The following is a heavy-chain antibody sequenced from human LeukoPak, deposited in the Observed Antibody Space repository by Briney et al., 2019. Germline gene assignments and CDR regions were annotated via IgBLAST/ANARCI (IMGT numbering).Heavy chain of an antibody. V-gene: IGHV1-2*02. CDR2: INPNSGGT. CDR1: GYTFTSYG. J-gene: IGHJ4*02. Sequence: ASVKVSCKASGYTFTSYGISWVRQAPGQGLEWMGWINPNSGGTNNAQKFQGRVTMTRDTSVSTAYMELSRLRSDDTAVYYCASRLVGADYWGQGTLVTVSS. D-gene: IGHD3-16*01. CDR3: ASRLVGADY.